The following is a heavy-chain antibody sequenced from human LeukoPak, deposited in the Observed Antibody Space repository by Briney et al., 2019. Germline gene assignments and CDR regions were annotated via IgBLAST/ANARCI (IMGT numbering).Heavy chain of an antibody. D-gene: IGHD6-6*01. CDR1: GFTFRNYA. CDR2: ISGSGGST. J-gene: IGHJ4*02. Sequence: PGGSLRLSCAASGFTFRNYAMSWVPQAPGKGLEWVSTISGSGGSTYYADSVKGRFTISRDNSKNTLYLQMNSLRDEDTAVYYCASGRGIENSSPLDYWGQGTLVTVSS. CDR3: ASGRGIENSSPLDY. V-gene: IGHV3-23*01.